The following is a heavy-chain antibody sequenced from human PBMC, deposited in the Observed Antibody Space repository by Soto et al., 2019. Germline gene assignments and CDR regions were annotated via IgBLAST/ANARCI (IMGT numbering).Heavy chain of an antibody. V-gene: IGHV3-30-3*01. J-gene: IGHJ4*02. CDR2: MSYDGSNK. D-gene: IGHD3-16*01. Sequence: QVQLVESGGGVVQPGRSLRLSCAASGFTFSSYAMHWVRRAPGKGLEWMAVMSYDGSNKYYADSVKGRYTISRDNSKNTLYMQMNSLRPHDTALFYCARDGGSYWGQGTLVIVSS. CDR3: ARDGGSY. CDR1: GFTFSSYA.